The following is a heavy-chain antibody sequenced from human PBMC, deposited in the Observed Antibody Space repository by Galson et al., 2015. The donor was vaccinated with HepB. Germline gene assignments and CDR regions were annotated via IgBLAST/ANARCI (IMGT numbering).Heavy chain of an antibody. D-gene: IGHD2-8*01. J-gene: IGHJ5*02. CDR3: ARGRQPLRYCTTSTCPNVCLDP. CDR2: INPNSGGT. V-gene: IGHV1-2*02. Sequence: SVKVSCKASGYTFSGYYIHWVRQAPGQGLELMGWINPNSGGTNYAQTFQGRVIMTRDTSISTAYMELRRLTSDDTAVYYCARGRQPLRYCTTSTCPNVCLDPWGQGTLVTVSS. CDR1: GYTFSGYY.